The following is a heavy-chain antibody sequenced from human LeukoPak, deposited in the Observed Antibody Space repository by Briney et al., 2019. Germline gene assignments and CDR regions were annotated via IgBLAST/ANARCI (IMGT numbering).Heavy chain of an antibody. J-gene: IGHJ4*02. CDR1: GFTFSHYA. D-gene: IGHD1-26*01. Sequence: GGALRLSRAASGFTFSHYAMSWVRQAPGKGLEGVSAISCSGGSTYYADSVKGRSTNSIDNSKNTRYLQMNSLRAEDTAVYYCAETRGSGEDWGQGTLVTVSS. CDR3: AETRGSGED. V-gene: IGHV3-23*01. CDR2: ISCSGGST.